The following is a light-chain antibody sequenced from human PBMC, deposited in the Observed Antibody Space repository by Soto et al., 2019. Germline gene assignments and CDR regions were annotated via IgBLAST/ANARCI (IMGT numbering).Light chain of an antibody. CDR1: SSDVGGYDY. V-gene: IGLV2-8*01. CDR2: EVT. Sequence: QSSLAQPPSASGSAGQSVTISCTGTSSDVGGYDYVSWYQQHPGKAPKLMIYEVTIRPSGVSDRFSGSESGNTASLTVSGLQAEDEADYYCSSYTGGNPSYVFGTGTKVTVL. J-gene: IGLJ1*01. CDR3: SSYTGGNPSYV.